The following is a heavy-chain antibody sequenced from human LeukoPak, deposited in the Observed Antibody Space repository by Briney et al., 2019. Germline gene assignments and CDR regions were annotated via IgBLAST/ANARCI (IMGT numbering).Heavy chain of an antibody. Sequence: AGGSLRLSCAASGFTVSSNYMSWVRQAPGKGLEWVSVIYSGGSTYYADSVKGRFTISRDNSKNTLYLQMNSLRAEDTAVYYCASTPMVRGYAFDIWGQGTVVAVSS. CDR3: ASTPMVRGYAFDI. CDR2: IYSGGST. D-gene: IGHD3-10*01. V-gene: IGHV3-53*01. J-gene: IGHJ3*02. CDR1: GFTVSSNY.